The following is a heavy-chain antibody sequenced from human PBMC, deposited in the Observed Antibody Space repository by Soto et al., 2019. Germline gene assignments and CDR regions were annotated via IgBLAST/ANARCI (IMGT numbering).Heavy chain of an antibody. CDR2: IYYSGST. CDR1: GDSVTSGNYY. J-gene: IGHJ6*02. D-gene: IGHD1-7*01. V-gene: IGHV4-31*03. Sequence: KPSETLSLTCTVSGDSVTSGNYYWSWIRQHPGKGLEWIGYIYYSGSTYYNPSLKSRVTISVDTSKNQFSLKLSSVTAADTAVYYCARDAGTTRIGGYYYYGMDVWGQGTSVTVSS. CDR3: ARDAGTTRIGGYYYYGMDV.